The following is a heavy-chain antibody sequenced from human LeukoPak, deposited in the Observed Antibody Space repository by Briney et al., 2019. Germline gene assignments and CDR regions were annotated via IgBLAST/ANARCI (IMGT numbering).Heavy chain of an antibody. D-gene: IGHD3-10*01. J-gene: IGHJ4*02. V-gene: IGHV1-2*02. CDR3: ARVLYGSGSYSFDY. CDR2: INPNSGGT. CDR1: GYTFTGYY. Sequence: ASVKVSCKASGYTFTGYYMHWVRQAPGQGLEWMGWINPNSGGTNYAQKFQGRVTMTRDTSISTAYMELSRLRSYDTAVYYCARVLYGSGSYSFDYWGQGTLVTVSS.